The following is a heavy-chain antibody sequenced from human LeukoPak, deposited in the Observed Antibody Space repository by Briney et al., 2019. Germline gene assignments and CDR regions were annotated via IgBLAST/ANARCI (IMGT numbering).Heavy chain of an antibody. V-gene: IGHV3-30*18. Sequence: QPGRSLRLSCAASGFTFSRYGMHWVRQATGKGLEWMALISYDGSIKYYADSVKSRFIISRDNSKNTLYLQMNSLRAEDTAVYYCAKDGPNSWFGEATWGQGTLVTVSS. D-gene: IGHD3-10*01. CDR1: GFTFSRYG. CDR3: AKDGPNSWFGEAT. J-gene: IGHJ5*02. CDR2: ISYDGSIK.